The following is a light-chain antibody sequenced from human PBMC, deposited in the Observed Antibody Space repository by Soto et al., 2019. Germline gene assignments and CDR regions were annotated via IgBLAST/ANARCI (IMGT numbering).Light chain of an antibody. V-gene: IGKV1-39*01. Sequence: DIQMTQSPSTLSASVGDSVTVTCRASQPIGTSLHWYQQKPGKAPKVLISAASRLQSGVSSRFSGSGSGTHFTLTINSLQPEDFATYYCQQSYRTPQAFGQGTRLEI. CDR1: QPIGTS. CDR2: AAS. J-gene: IGKJ5*01. CDR3: QQSYRTPQA.